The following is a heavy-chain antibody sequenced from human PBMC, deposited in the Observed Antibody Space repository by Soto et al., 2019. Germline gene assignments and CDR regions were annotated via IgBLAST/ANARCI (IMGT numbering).Heavy chain of an antibody. CDR1: GFTVTSNY. CDR2: IYSGGGT. J-gene: IGHJ4*02. Sequence: EVQLVESGGGLVRPGGSLRLSCAASGFTVTSNYMSWVRQAPGKGLEWVSVIYSGGGTYYADSVKGRFNISRDNSKNKLYLQMNSLRVEDTAGYYCARDWAYSTTQEFDSWGQGTLVTVSS. D-gene: IGHD5-12*01. CDR3: ARDWAYSTTQEFDS. V-gene: IGHV3-66*01.